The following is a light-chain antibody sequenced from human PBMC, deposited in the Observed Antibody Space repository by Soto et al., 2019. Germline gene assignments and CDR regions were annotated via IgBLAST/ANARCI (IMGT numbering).Light chain of an antibody. Sequence: QSALTQPRSVSGSPGQSVTISCTGTSSDVGGYNFVSWYQQHPGKAPKLMIYEVTKRPSGVPDRFSASKSGNTASLTISGLQAEDEADYYCCSYAGSNTLAFGGGTKLTVL. V-gene: IGLV2-11*01. CDR3: CSYAGSNTLA. J-gene: IGLJ2*01. CDR2: EVT. CDR1: SSDVGGYNF.